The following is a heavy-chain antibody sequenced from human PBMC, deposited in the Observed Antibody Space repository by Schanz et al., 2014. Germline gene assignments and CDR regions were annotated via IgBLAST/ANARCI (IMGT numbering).Heavy chain of an antibody. CDR3: TRGGYSYALSAFDI. J-gene: IGHJ3*02. CDR2: ITAYNGDT. CDR1: GYTFTSHG. Sequence: QVQLVQSGAEVKKPGASVKVSCKASGYTFTSHGISWVRQAPGQGLEWMGWITAYNGDTNYALKSQGRVTMTTDTSTGTAYMELRSLRSDDTALYYCTRGGYSYALSAFDIWGQGTMVTVSS. V-gene: IGHV1-18*01. D-gene: IGHD5-18*01.